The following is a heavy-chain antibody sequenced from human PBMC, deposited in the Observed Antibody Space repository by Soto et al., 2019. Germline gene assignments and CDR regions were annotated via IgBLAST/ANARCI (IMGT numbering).Heavy chain of an antibody. CDR3: ARDHRSVGAKVGVMDV. J-gene: IGHJ6*02. CDR2: INHSGST. V-gene: IGHV4-34*01. Sequence: SETLSLTCAVYGGSFSGYYWSWIRQPPGKGLEWIGEINHSGSTNYNPSLKSRVTISVDTSKNQFSLKLSSVTAADTAVYYCARDHRSVGAKVGVMDVWGQGTKVTVSS. D-gene: IGHD1-26*01. CDR1: GGSFSGYY.